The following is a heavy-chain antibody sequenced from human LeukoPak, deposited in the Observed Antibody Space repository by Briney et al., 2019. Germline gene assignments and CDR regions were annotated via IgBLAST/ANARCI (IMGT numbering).Heavy chain of an antibody. V-gene: IGHV3-48*01. CDR1: GFTVSNNY. D-gene: IGHD4-11*01. J-gene: IGHJ1*01. CDR2: ISSGSSTI. Sequence: GGSLRLSCAASGFTVSNNYMSWVRQAPGKGLEWVSYISSGSSTIYYADSVKGRFTISRDNAKNSLYLQMNSLRAEDTAVYYCARERPSDYTVEYLQHWGQGTLVTVSS. CDR3: ARERPSDYTVEYLQH.